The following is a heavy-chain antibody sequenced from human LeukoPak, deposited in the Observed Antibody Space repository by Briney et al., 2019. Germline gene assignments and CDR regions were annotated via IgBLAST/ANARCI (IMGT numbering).Heavy chain of an antibody. Sequence: GGSLRLSCAASGFTFSSYAMHWVRQAPGKGLECVSAISSNGGSTYYANSVKGRFTISRDNSKNTLYLQMGSLRAEDMAVYYCARDSGYYYDSSGYPTNWFDPWGQGTLVTVSS. D-gene: IGHD3-22*01. CDR1: GFTFSSYA. V-gene: IGHV3-64*01. CDR2: ISSNGGST. CDR3: ARDSGYYYDSSGYPTNWFDP. J-gene: IGHJ5*02.